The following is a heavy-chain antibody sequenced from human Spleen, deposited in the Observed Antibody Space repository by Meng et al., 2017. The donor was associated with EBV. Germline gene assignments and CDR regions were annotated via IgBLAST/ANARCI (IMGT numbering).Heavy chain of an antibody. CDR1: GYTFTSYD. V-gene: IGHV1-8*01. D-gene: IGHD3-3*01. J-gene: IGHJ4*02. CDR2: MNPNSGIT. Sequence: QVQLVQSGAEVKKPGALVKVSCRASGYTFTSYDFNWVRQATGQGLEWMGWMNPNSGITGYAQKFQGRVTMTRDTSINTAYMELSSLRSEDTAVYYCARGGAPSGRTPVDYWGQGTLVTVSS. CDR3: ARGGAPSGRTPVDY.